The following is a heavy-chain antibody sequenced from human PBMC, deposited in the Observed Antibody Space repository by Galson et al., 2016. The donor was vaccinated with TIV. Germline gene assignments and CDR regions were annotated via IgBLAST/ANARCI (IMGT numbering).Heavy chain of an antibody. Sequence: SLRLSCAASGFTFSSYGIHWVRQAPGKGLEWVAIIRYDGINKYYADSANGRFTISRDNSKNTVYLQMNSLRAEDTALYYCARDRLWELLPSAAFDIWGQGTKVIVSS. CDR1: GFTFSSYG. J-gene: IGHJ3*02. D-gene: IGHD1-26*01. CDR2: IRYDGINK. CDR3: ARDRLWELLPSAAFDI. V-gene: IGHV3-33*01.